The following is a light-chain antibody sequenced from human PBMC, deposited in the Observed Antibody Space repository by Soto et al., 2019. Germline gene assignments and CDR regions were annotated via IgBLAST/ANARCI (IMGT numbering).Light chain of an antibody. CDR3: SSYTGSNNFVL. V-gene: IGLV2-8*01. J-gene: IGLJ2*01. CDR2: EVT. Sequence: QSALTQPPSASGSSGQSVTISCTGSSSDVGAYNYVSWYQQHPGKAPKLMIYEVTKQPSGVPDRFSGSKSGNTASLTVSGLQAEDEADYYCSSYTGSNNFVLFGGGTKLTVL. CDR1: SSDVGAYNY.